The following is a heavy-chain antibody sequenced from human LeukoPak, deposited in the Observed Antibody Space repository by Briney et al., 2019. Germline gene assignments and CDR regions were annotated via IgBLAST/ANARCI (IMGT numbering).Heavy chain of an antibody. D-gene: IGHD1-7*01. CDR1: GYTFTNYG. CDR2: ISAYSGNT. J-gene: IGHJ4*02. Sequence: ASVKVSCKASGYTFTNYGVSWVRRAPGQGLEWLGWISAYSGNTNYAQKFEGRVTMTTDTSTSTAYTELRSLRSDDTAMYYCVRDPGTGNYRFDYWGQGTLVPVSS. CDR3: VRDPGTGNYRFDY. V-gene: IGHV1-18*01.